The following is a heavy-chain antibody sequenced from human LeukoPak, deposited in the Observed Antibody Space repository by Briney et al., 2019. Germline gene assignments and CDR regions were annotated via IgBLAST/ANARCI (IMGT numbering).Heavy chain of an antibody. CDR2: MYASGSN. J-gene: IGHJ3*02. CDR1: GGSISSYY. CDR3: ARDGSGSRAFDI. D-gene: IGHD1-26*01. V-gene: IGHV4-4*07. Sequence: PSETLSLTCNVSGGSISSYYWSWIRQPAGRGLEWIGRMYASGSNNYSPSLKSRVTMSVDTSKNQFSLNLSSVTAADTAVYYCARDGSGSRAFDIWGQGTMVTASS.